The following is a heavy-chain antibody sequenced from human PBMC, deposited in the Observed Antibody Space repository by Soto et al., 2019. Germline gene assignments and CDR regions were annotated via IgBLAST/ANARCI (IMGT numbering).Heavy chain of an antibody. CDR1: GDSFSTYA. CDR2: TIPVFGRA. D-gene: IGHD6-19*01. V-gene: IGHV1-69*01. J-gene: IGHJ4*02. Sequence: QVQLVQSGAEVKKPGSPLKVSCKASGDSFSTYAINWVRQAPGQGLEWMGGTIPVFGRANYAQKFQGRVTITADESTSTAYMELNSLRSEDTALYYCARTLAFSSGWYVFGYWGQGTLVTVSS. CDR3: ARTLAFSSGWYVFGY.